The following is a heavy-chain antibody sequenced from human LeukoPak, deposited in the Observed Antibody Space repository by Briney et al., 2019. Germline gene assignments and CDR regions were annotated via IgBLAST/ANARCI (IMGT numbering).Heavy chain of an antibody. V-gene: IGHV4-31*02. Sequence: PSETLSLTCALSGGSLSSGAYYWSSIRQRPGKGLEWIGYIHYSGTTAYNPSLKSRVTISVDTSESQFSLKLISVTAADTAVYHCAREGYDVQDTTGTSIEAFDTWGQGTMVTVSS. D-gene: IGHD4-17*01. J-gene: IGHJ3*02. CDR2: IHYSGTT. CDR3: AREGYDVQDTTGTSIEAFDT. CDR1: GGSLSSGAYY.